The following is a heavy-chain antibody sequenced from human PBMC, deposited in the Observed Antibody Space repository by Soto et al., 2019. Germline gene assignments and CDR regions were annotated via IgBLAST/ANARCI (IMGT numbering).Heavy chain of an antibody. Sequence: QVQLVESGGGVVQPGRSLTLSCAASGFTVSSSAMHWVRQASGKGLEWVAFISPDGSKRFYADSVKGRFTISRDDSKNTLYLQMDSLTDEDTAVYYCAKAQGYWHLFDYWGRGTLVTVSS. D-gene: IGHD3-22*01. V-gene: IGHV3-30*18. CDR2: ISPDGSKR. CDR3: AKAQGYWHLFDY. CDR1: GFTVSSSA. J-gene: IGHJ4*02.